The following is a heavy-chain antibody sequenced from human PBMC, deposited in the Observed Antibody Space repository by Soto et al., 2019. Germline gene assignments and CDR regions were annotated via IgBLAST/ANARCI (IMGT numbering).Heavy chain of an antibody. CDR3: AKGGSSGYFDY. CDR1: GFAFSTYG. CDR2: ISYDGSNK. V-gene: IGHV3-30*18. D-gene: IGHD3-22*01. Sequence: PGGSLRLSCAASGFAFSTYGMHWVRQAPGKGLEWVAVISYDGSNKYYADSVKGRFTISRDNSKNALYLQMDSLSSEDTAVYYCAKGGSSGYFDYWGQGTLATVSS. J-gene: IGHJ4*02.